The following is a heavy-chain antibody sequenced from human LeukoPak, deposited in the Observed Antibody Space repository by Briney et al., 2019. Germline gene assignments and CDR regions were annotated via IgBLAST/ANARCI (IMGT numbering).Heavy chain of an antibody. CDR3: ARGFFDYVWGSYRSISFDY. Sequence: KTGGSPRLSCAASGFTFSSYSMNWVRQAPGKGLEWVSSISSSSSYIYYADSVKGRFTISRDNAKNSLYLQMNSLRAEDTAVYYCARGFFDYVWGSYRSISFDYWGQGTLVTVSS. CDR2: ISSSSSYI. V-gene: IGHV3-21*01. J-gene: IGHJ4*02. D-gene: IGHD3-16*02. CDR1: GFTFSSYS.